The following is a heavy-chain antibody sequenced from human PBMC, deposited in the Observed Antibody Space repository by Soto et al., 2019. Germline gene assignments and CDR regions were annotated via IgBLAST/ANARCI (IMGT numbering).Heavy chain of an antibody. V-gene: IGHV4-34*01. CDR2: INHSGST. CDR3: ARGQGGLELLPEEKKGTTLDY. D-gene: IGHD1-7*01. Sequence: SETLSLTCAVYGGSFSGYYWSWIRQPPGKGLEWIGEINHSGSTNYNPSLKSRVTISVDTSKNQFSLKLSSVTAADTAVYYCARGQGGLELLPEEKKGTTLDYWGQGTLVTVSS. J-gene: IGHJ4*02. CDR1: GGSFSGYY.